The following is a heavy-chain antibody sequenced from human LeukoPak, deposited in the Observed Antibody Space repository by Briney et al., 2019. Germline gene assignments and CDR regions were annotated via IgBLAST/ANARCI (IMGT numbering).Heavy chain of an antibody. Sequence: SETLSLTCTVSGYSISSGYYWGWIRPPPGKGLEWIGSIYHSGSTYYNPSLKSRVTISVDTSKNQFSLKLSSVTAADTAVYYCATAVPTAYFDYWGQGTLVTVSS. J-gene: IGHJ4*02. D-gene: IGHD5-18*01. CDR3: ATAVPTAYFDY. CDR1: GYSISSGYY. CDR2: IYHSGST. V-gene: IGHV4-38-2*02.